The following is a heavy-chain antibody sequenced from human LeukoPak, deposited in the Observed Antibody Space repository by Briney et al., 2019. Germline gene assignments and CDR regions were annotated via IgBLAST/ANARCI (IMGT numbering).Heavy chain of an antibody. CDR3: ARAVVPAAQNRLKYYFDY. J-gene: IGHJ4*02. Sequence: TASETLSLTCAVHGGSFSTYYWTWIRQPPGKGLEWIGEINHGGSTNYNPSLKSRVTISVDTSKNQFSLKLSSVTAADTAVYYCARAVVPAAQNRLKYYFDYWGQGTLVTVSS. CDR1: GGSFSTYY. D-gene: IGHD2-2*01. CDR2: INHGGST. V-gene: IGHV4-34*01.